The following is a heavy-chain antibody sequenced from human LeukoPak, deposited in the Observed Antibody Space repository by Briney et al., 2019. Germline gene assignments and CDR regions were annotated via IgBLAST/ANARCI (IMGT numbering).Heavy chain of an antibody. V-gene: IGHV1-18*01. D-gene: IGHD3-22*01. CDR3: ARGDTMIAETAFDY. Sequence: ASVKVSCKASGYTFTSYGISWVRQAPGQGLEWMGCISAYNGNTNYAQKLQGRVTMTTDTSTSTAYMELRSLRFDDTAVYYCARGDTMIAETAFDYWGQGTLVTVSS. CDR2: ISAYNGNT. CDR1: GYTFTSYG. J-gene: IGHJ4*02.